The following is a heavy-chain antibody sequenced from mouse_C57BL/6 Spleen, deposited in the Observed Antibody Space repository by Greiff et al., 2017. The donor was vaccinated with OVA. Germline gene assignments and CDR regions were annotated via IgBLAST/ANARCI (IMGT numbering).Heavy chain of an antibody. CDR1: GFSFTSYA. CDR3: ARRGYYRKPYYYGRDY. Sequence: VMLVESGPGLVAPSPSLSITCTVSGFSFTSYAISWVRQPPGKGLEWLGVIWTGGGTTYNSAIKSRLSISKDNSKRQVCLKMNRLQTEDTARYDCARRGYYRKPYYYGRDYWGQGTSVTVSA. J-gene: IGHJ4*01. V-gene: IGHV2-9-1*01. CDR2: IWTGGGT. D-gene: IGHD2-14*01.